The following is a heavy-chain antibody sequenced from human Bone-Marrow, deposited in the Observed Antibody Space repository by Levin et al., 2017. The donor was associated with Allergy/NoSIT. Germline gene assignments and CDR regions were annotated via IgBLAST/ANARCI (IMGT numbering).Heavy chain of an antibody. J-gene: IGHJ3*02. V-gene: IGHV3-30-3*01. D-gene: IGHD5-24*01. CDR1: GFTFGIHA. CDR3: ATKLETDGFDT. Sequence: RSGGSLRLSCTASGFTFGIHAMHWVRQAPGKGLEWVAVISPDGNNKYSADSVKGRFTISRDNSNNTVYLEMNSLTVGDTATYYCATKLETDGFDTWGQGTMVTVSS. CDR2: ISPDGNNK.